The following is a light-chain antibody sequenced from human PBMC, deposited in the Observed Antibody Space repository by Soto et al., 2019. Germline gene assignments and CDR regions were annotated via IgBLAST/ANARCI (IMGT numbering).Light chain of an antibody. Sequence: FQMTQSPSTLSASLRDRVTITFRASQNIRSRLAGFQQKPGTAPKLLIYEASNLESGVPSRFSGSGSGTEFTLTISSLQPDDFATYYCQQYYSDWTFGQGTKVDIK. CDR3: QQYYSDWT. CDR1: QNIRSR. CDR2: EAS. V-gene: IGKV1-5*01. J-gene: IGKJ1*01.